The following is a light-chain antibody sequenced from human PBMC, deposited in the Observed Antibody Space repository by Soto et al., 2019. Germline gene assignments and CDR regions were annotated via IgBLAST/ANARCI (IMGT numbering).Light chain of an antibody. J-gene: IGKJ3*01. CDR1: QSLLHSDGRTY. CDR2: EVS. CDR3: LRSTHLSFT. V-gene: IGKV2D-29*01. Sequence: DTVMTQTPLSLSVTPGQPASISCKSSQSLLHSDGRTYLYWYLQKPGQPPQRLIYEVSNRFSGVPATCSGSGLVTDLSVSISRVDPEDVGVYYCLRSTHLSFTFGPGTRVDSK.